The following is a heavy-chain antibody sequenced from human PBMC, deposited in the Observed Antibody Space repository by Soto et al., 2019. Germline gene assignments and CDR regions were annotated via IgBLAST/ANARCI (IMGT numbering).Heavy chain of an antibody. Sequence: PSETLSLTCTVSGGSILNGGHYWTWIRQHPGKGLEWIGRIFFSGNTHYNPALKSRLTFSLDTAKNQFSLKLTSVTAADTAIYYCARGGAQISSLTTFDYWGQGTLVTVSS. CDR1: GGSILNGGHY. CDR2: IFFSGNT. CDR3: ARGGAQISSLTTFDY. J-gene: IGHJ4*02. V-gene: IGHV4-31*03. D-gene: IGHD1-26*01.